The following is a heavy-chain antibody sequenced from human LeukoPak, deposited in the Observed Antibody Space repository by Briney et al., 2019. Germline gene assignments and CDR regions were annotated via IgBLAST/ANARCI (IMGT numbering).Heavy chain of an antibody. CDR3: ARVTSNGYYSN. V-gene: IGHV1-46*01. J-gene: IGHJ4*02. CDR1: VYTFTISY. Sequence: ASVTVSFTSSVYTFTISYMHWVRHAPRQGLEWMGIINPIGDSTTYAHKFQSKVTLARDTSTSTVYMELSSLRSEDTAVYYCARVTSNGYYSNWGQGTMVTVSS. CDR2: INPIGDST. D-gene: IGHD3-22*01.